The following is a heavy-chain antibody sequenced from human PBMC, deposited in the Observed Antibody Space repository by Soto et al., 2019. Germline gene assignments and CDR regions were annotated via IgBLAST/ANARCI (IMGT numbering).Heavy chain of an antibody. CDR2: VDDSGTT. V-gene: IGHV4-59*01. J-gene: IGHJ5*02. Sequence: QVQLQQSGPGLVKPSETLSLTCSVSAGSMRNYYWSWIRQPPGKGLEWIGNVDDSGTTTSQPTLGSPGTIAVGTSTNLFSLQLSSVIAADTAVYYCSRDVSCSGGSCDPNGWFDPWGQGTLVTVSP. CDR3: SRDVSCSGGSCDPNGWFDP. D-gene: IGHD2-15*01. CDR1: AGSMRNYY.